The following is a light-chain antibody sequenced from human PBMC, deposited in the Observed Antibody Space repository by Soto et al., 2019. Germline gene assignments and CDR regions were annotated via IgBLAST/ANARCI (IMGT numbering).Light chain of an antibody. CDR3: CSDTVSRTYV. V-gene: IGLV2-14*01. J-gene: IGLJ1*01. CDR1: ISDVGGYNY. Sequence: QSLLRAPSSVSVSPGQSITISCTGTISDVGGYNYVSWYQQHPGKAPKLMIYAVSNRPSGVSNRFSGSKSGNTATLTISGLQAEDEADYYCCSDTVSRTYVFGTRTKVNV. CDR2: AVS.